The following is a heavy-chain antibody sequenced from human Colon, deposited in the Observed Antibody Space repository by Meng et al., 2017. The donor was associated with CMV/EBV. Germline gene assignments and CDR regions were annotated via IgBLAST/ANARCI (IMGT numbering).Heavy chain of an antibody. CDR1: GGSFSGYY. CDR2: INHSGST. D-gene: IGHD3-10*01. V-gene: IGHV4-34*01. CDR3: ARSNPGP. Sequence: SETLSLTCAVYGGSFSGYYWSWIRQPPGKGREWIGEINHSGSTNYNPPLKRRVTISVDTSKNQFSLKLSSVTAADTAVYYCARSNPGPWGQGTLVTVSS. J-gene: IGHJ4*02.